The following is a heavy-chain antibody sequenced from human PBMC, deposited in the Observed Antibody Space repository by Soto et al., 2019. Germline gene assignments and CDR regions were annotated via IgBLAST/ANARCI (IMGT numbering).Heavy chain of an antibody. D-gene: IGHD3-22*01. J-gene: IGHJ4*02. CDR1: GVTFSSYA. CDR3: AREEGDYYDSSGYYTRSSGLDY. CDR2: IIPIFGTA. Sequence: SVKVSCKASGVTFSSYAISWVRQAPGQGLEWMGGIIPIFGTANYAQKFQGRVTITADKSTSTAYMELSSLRSEDTAVYYCAREEGDYYDSSGYYTRSSGLDYWGQGTLVTVSS. V-gene: IGHV1-69*06.